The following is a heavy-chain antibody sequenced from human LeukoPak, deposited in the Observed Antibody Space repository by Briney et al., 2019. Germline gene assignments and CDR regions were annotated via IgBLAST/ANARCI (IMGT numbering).Heavy chain of an antibody. V-gene: IGHV3-11*01. CDR1: GFTFSDYY. CDR3: AKEPTTVINVGWFDP. Sequence: PGGSLRLSCAASGFTFSDYYMSWIRQAPGKGLEWVSYISSSGSTIYYADSVKGRFTISRDNSKNTLYLQMNSLRAEDTAVYYCAKEPTTVINVGWFDPWGQGTLVTVSS. CDR2: ISSSGSTI. D-gene: IGHD4-17*01. J-gene: IGHJ5*02.